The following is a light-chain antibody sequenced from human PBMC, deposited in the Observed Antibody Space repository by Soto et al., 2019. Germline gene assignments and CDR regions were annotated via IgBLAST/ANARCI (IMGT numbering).Light chain of an antibody. J-gene: IGKJ1*01. CDR3: QHYKMYSRWT. V-gene: IGKV1-5*01. CDR1: QSITTW. CDR2: DVS. Sequence: DIQMTQSPSTVSAYVGDSVTITCRASQSITTWLAWYQQRPGKAPKLLIYDVSSLQSGGPSRFSGSGSGTDLSLTLRSLQADDFAAFCRQHYKMYSRWTFGQGAKVESK.